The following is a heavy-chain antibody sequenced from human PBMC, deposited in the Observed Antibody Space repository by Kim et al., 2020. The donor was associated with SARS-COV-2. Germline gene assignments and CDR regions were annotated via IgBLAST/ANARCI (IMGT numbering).Heavy chain of an antibody. D-gene: IGHD6-13*01. Sequence: KGRFTISRDNSKNALYLQMNSLSAEDTAVYYCAREGPWNLGIAAAGTPDYWGQGPLVTVSS. J-gene: IGHJ4*02. CDR3: AREGPWNLGIAAAGTPDY. V-gene: IGHV3-30*07.